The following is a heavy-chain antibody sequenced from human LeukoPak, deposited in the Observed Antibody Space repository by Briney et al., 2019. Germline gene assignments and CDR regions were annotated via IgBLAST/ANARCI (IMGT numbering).Heavy chain of an antibody. Sequence: KSGGSLRLSSAASRFTFSRYSMNSVRQPPGKGLEWVSSISASGSHIYYADSVKGRFSISRDSARNSVYVQMSSLRAEDTAVYYCARGPQFCSGGSCFGYYFDYWGQGALVTVSS. J-gene: IGHJ4*02. D-gene: IGHD2-15*01. CDR2: ISASGSHI. V-gene: IGHV3-21*04. CDR1: RFTFSRYS. CDR3: ARGPQFCSGGSCFGYYFDY.